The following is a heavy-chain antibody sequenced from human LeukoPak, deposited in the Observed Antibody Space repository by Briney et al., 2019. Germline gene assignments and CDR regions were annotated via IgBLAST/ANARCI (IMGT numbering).Heavy chain of an antibody. V-gene: IGHV3-30*04. CDR2: ISFDGTHD. CDR1: GFTFSSYA. CDR3: ARARATVTRISSFDI. D-gene: IGHD4-17*01. J-gene: IGHJ3*02. Sequence: PGTSLRLSWAASGFTFSSYAIHWVRQAPGKGLEWVAVISFDGTHDFYADSVKGRFTISRDNSKNTLYLQMNSLRADDTAVYYCARARATVTRISSFDIWGQGTMVTVSS.